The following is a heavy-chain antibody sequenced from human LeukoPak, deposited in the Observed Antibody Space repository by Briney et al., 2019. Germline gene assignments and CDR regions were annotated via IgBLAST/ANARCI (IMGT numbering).Heavy chain of an antibody. CDR3: ARDAYSGAPFDY. J-gene: IGHJ4*02. CDR1: GGTFSSYA. D-gene: IGHD1-26*01. V-gene: IGHV1-69*05. Sequence: GASVKVSCKASGGTFSSYAISWVRQAPGQGLEWMGRIIPIFGTANYAQKFQGRVTITTDESTSTAYMELSRLRSEDTAVYYCARDAYSGAPFDYWGQGTLVTVSS. CDR2: IIPIFGTA.